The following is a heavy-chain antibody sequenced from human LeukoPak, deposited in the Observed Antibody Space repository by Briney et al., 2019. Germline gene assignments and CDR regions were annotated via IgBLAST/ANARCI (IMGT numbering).Heavy chain of an antibody. V-gene: IGHV4-4*07. CDR3: ARDRYYYDTGGYSIFDY. CDR1: GGSISSYY. D-gene: IGHD3-22*01. Sequence: SETLSLTCSVSGGSISSYYWSWIRQPAGKGLEWIGGIHTSGSTNYNPSLKSRVTMSVDTSKSQFSLKLSSVTAADTAVYYCARDRYYYDTGGYSIFDYWGQGTLVTVSS. J-gene: IGHJ4*02. CDR2: IHTSGST.